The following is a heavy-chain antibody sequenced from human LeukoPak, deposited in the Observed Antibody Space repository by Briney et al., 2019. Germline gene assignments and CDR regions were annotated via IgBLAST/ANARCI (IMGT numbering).Heavy chain of an antibody. V-gene: IGHV1-2*06. CDR1: GYTFSGYW. J-gene: IGHJ4*02. CDR3: ARDAAVVGQGSEY. D-gene: IGHD6-19*01. Sequence: GASVKVSCKASGYTFSGYWIHWVRQAPGQGLEWMGRIDPNVDDRKYAQKFQGRVTMTRDTSTKTAYMELSSLRSDDTAMYYCARDAAVVGQGSEYWGQGTLVTVSS. CDR2: IDPNVDDR.